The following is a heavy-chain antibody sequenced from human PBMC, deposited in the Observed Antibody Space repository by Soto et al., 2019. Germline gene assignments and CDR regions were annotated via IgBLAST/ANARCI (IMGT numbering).Heavy chain of an antibody. CDR1: GGSISNSTYY. V-gene: IGHV4-39*01. CDR3: ARHPEYLDWPQNWFDP. Sequence: PSETLSLTCTVSGGSISNSTYYWAWIRQPPGKGLEWIGSIYSSGGTSYNPSLKSRVTISVGWSKNHFSLKLTSVTAADTAVYFCARHPEYLDWPQNWFDPWGQGTLVTVSS. J-gene: IGHJ5*02. D-gene: IGHD3-9*01. CDR2: IYSSGGT.